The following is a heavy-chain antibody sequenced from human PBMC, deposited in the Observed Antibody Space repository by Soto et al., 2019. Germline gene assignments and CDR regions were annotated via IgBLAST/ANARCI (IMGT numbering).Heavy chain of an antibody. D-gene: IGHD5-18*01. CDR1: GFTFSSYG. J-gene: IGHJ4*02. CDR3: AKDSRGYSFDY. CDR2: ISYDGSNK. V-gene: IGHV3-30*18. Sequence: QVQLVESGGGVVQPGRSLRLSCAASGFTFSSYGMHWVREAPGKGLEWVAVISYDGSNKYYADSVKGRFTISRDNSKNTLYLQMNSLRAEDTAVYYCAKDSRGYSFDYWGQGTLVTVPS.